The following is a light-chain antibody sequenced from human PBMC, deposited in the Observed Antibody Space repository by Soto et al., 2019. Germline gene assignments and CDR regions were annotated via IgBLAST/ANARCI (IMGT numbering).Light chain of an antibody. CDR2: DVS. J-gene: IGLJ1*01. V-gene: IGLV2-11*01. CDR1: SSDVGGYNY. CDR3: CSLRV. Sequence: QSALTQPRSVSGSPGQSVTISCTGTSSDVGGYNYVSWYQQHPGKAPKLMIYDVSKRPSGVPDRFSGSKSGNTASLTVSGLRAEDEADYYCCSLRVFGTGTKLTVL.